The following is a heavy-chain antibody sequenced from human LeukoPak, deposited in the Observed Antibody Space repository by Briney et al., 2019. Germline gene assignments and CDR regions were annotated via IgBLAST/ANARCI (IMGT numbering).Heavy chain of an antibody. Sequence: ASVKVSCKASGYTFINYGITWVRQAPGQGLEWMGIINPSGGSTSSAQKFQGRVSMTRDTSTSTVYMELSSLRSEDTAVYYCARADYYYDTSAYLYGMDVWGQGTTVTVSS. J-gene: IGHJ6*02. CDR2: INPSGGST. CDR1: GYTFINYG. CDR3: ARADYYYDTSAYLYGMDV. D-gene: IGHD3-22*01. V-gene: IGHV1-46*01.